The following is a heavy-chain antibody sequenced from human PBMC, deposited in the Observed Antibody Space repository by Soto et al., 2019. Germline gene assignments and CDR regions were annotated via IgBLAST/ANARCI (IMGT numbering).Heavy chain of an antibody. J-gene: IGHJ5*02. V-gene: IGHV4-59*01. CDR1: GGSISSYY. Sequence: QVQLQESGPGLVKPSETLSLTCTVSGGSISSYYWSWIRQPPGKGLEWIGYIYYSGRTNYHPSLKSRVTISVDTSKNQFYLKLSSVTAADTAVYYWARGSHGSGSYSSWGQGTLVTVSS. D-gene: IGHD1-26*01. CDR2: IYYSGRT. CDR3: ARGSHGSGSYSS.